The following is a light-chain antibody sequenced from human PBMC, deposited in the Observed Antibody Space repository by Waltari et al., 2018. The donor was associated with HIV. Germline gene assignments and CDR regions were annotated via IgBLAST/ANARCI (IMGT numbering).Light chain of an antibody. Sequence: EVEMSQSPATLSVSPGERANLSCRASQAVSSNLAWYQQKPGQAPRLLIYAASTRATVIPARFSGSGSGTEFSLTISSLQSDDFAIYYCQQYNNWPTCTFGQGTKVEIK. CDR2: AAS. CDR3: QQYNNWPTCT. CDR1: QAVSSN. V-gene: IGKV3-15*01. J-gene: IGKJ1*01.